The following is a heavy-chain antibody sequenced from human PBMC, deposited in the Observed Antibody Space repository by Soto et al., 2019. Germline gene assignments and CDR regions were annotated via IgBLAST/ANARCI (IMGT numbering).Heavy chain of an antibody. CDR1: GYTFTSYG. D-gene: IGHD3-9*01. V-gene: IGHV1-18*01. J-gene: IGHJ4*02. Sequence: QVQLVQSGAEVKKPGASVKVSCKASGYTFTSYGFNWVRQAPGQGLEWMGWISAYHGNTDYPLKFQGRVTMTTDSSTNTAYMELRSLRSDDTAVYFCARGLGVDFDYLPAYWGQGTLVTVSS. CDR3: ARGLGVDFDYLPAY. CDR2: ISAYHGNT.